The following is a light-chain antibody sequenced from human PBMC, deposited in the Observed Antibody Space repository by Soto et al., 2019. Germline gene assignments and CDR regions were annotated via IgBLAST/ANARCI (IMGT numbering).Light chain of an antibody. CDR1: SSNIGAGYD. Sequence: QSVLTQPPSVSGAPGQRVTISCTGSSSNIGAGYDVHWYQQLPGRAPKLLIYGNTNRPSGVPDRFSGSKSGTSASLAITGSDAEYVGDYYWLSFGSGLSVVFGGGIKLTVL. CDR3: LSFGSGLSVV. J-gene: IGLJ2*01. V-gene: IGLV1-40*01. CDR2: GNT.